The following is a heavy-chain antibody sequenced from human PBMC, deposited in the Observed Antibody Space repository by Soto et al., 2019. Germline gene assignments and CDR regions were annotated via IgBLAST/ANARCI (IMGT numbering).Heavy chain of an antibody. Sequence: GGSLRLSCAASGFTFDDYGMSWVRQAPGKGLEWVSGINWNGGSTGYADSVKGRFTISRDNAKNSLYLQMNSLRAEDTALYYCARDRGGVRYFDWLPPGAFDIWGQGTMVTVSS. J-gene: IGHJ3*02. CDR1: GFTFDDYG. CDR3: ARDRGGVRYFDWLPPGAFDI. V-gene: IGHV3-20*04. CDR2: INWNGGST. D-gene: IGHD3-9*01.